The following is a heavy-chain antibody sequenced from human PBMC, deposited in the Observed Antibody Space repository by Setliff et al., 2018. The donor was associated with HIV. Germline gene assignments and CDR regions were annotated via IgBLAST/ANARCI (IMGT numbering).Heavy chain of an antibody. J-gene: IGHJ2*01. CDR3: ARHRYNWYFDV. Sequence: PSETLSLTCSVSSGSISSTSSYWGWIRQPPGKGLEWIVSVYYSGTTYYNPSLKSRVTISVDTSKSQFSLQLNSMTAADTALYYCARHRYNWYFDVWGRGTLFTVSS. V-gene: IGHV4-39*01. D-gene: IGHD1-26*01. CDR1: SGSISSTSSY. CDR2: VYYSGTT.